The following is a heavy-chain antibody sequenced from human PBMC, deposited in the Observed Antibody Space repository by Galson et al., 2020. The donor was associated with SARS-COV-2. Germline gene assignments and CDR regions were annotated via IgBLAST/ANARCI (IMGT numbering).Heavy chain of an antibody. V-gene: IGHV3-23*01. CDR2: ILGSGSGT. CDR3: AKVRSGTFFFDY. D-gene: IGHD3-10*01. Sequence: GSLRLSCAASGFTFSSSAMGWVRQAPGKGLEWVSVILGSGSGTYYADSVRGRFTISRDNSKDTVYLQVNSLRDEDTAVYYCAKVRSGTFFFDYWGQGTLVTVSS. J-gene: IGHJ4*02. CDR1: GFTFSSSA.